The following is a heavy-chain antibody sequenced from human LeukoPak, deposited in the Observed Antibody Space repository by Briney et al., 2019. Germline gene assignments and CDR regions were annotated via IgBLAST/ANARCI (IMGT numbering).Heavy chain of an antibody. Sequence: PSETLSLTCTVSGGSISSYYWSWIRQPPGKGLEWIGYIYYTGSTNYNPSLKSRVTISADTSKNQFSLKLGSVTAAGTAVYYCARGPYYYGSSGYYYSYFDYWGQGTLVTVSS. CDR1: GGSISSYY. D-gene: IGHD3-22*01. CDR3: ARGPYYYGSSGYYYSYFDY. V-gene: IGHV4-59*01. CDR2: IYYTGST. J-gene: IGHJ4*02.